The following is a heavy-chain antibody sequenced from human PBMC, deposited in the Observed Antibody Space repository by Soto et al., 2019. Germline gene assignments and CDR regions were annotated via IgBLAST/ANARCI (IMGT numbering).Heavy chain of an antibody. V-gene: IGHV4-59*01. D-gene: IGHD3-10*01. Sequence: QVQLQESGPGLVKPSETLSLTCTVSGGSISSYYWSWIRQPPGKGLEWIGYIYYSGSTNYNPSLNSRDTISVDTSKNQSSLKLSSVTAADTAVYYCARVWGGAFDIWGQGTMVTVSS. J-gene: IGHJ3*02. CDR2: IYYSGST. CDR1: GGSISSYY. CDR3: ARVWGGAFDI.